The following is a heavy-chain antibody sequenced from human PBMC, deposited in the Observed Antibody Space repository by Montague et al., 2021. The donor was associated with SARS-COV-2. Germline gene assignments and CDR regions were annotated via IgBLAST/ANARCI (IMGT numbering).Heavy chain of an antibody. CDR2: INYSGST. V-gene: IGHV4-39*02. Sequence: SETLSLTCTVSSGSIRSNSYYWGWIRQPPGKGLEWIGSINYSGSTYYNPSLKSRVTISVDTSKSQFSLKLISVTAADTAVYYCAREHFVDSGSYHFDYWGQGTLVTVSS. CDR3: AREHFVDSGSYHFDY. CDR1: SGSIRSNSYY. D-gene: IGHD1-26*01. J-gene: IGHJ4*02.